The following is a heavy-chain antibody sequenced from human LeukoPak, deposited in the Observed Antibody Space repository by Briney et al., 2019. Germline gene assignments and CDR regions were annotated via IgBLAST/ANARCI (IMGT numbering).Heavy chain of an antibody. CDR1: GASFSSGDQY. CDR2: IHPSSMF. CDR3: SRGLDSRKLGY. J-gene: IGHJ4*02. V-gene: IGHV4-31*01. D-gene: IGHD3-22*01. Sequence: SETLSLTCTVSGASFSSGDQYWDWIRQRPGKGLEWIGSIHPSSMFYHPPSLDTPVTISIDPSKNHFSLNLNSVTAADTAVYFCSRGLDSRKLGYWGQGTLVTVSS.